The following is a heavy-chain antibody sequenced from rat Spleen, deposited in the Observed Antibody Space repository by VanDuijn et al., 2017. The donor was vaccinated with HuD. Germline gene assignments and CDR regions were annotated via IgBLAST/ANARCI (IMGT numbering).Heavy chain of an antibody. J-gene: IGHJ3*01. V-gene: IGHV5S10*01. CDR3: ATGPRILRLDWFAY. D-gene: IGHD1-6*01. CDR1: GFTFSDYN. Sequence: EVQLVESGGGLVQPGRSLNLSCAASGFTFSDYNMAWVRQSPKKGLEWVATIIYDGTRTFYRDSVKGRFTVSRDNAKNTLYLQMDSLRSEDTATYYCATGPRILRLDWFAYWGQGTLVTVSS. CDR2: IIYDGTRT.